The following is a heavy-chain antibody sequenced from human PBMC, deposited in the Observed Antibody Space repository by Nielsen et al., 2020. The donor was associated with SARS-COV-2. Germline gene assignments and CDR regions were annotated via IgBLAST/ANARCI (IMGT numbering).Heavy chain of an antibody. V-gene: IGHV3-7*03. Sequence: VRQAPGKGLEWVANIKQDGSEKYYVDSVKGRFTISRDNSKNTLYLQMNSLRAEDTAVYYCAKVEGSGCSGGSCYRLYFDYWGQGTLVTVSS. D-gene: IGHD2-15*01. CDR2: IKQDGSEK. J-gene: IGHJ4*02. CDR3: AKVEGSGCSGGSCYRLYFDY.